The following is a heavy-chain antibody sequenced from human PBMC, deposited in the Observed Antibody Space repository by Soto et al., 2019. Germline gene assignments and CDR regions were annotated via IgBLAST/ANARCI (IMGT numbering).Heavy chain of an antibody. CDR2: IIPIFGTA. Sequence: QVQLVQSGAEVKKPGSSVKVSCKASGGTFTTYAITWVRQAPGQGLEWMGGIIPIFGTANYAQKFQGRVTITADESTSTASMHLSSLRSDDTAVHYCAREVGATLNWFDPWGQGTLVTVSS. J-gene: IGHJ5*02. CDR1: GGTFTTYA. CDR3: AREVGATLNWFDP. V-gene: IGHV1-69*01. D-gene: IGHD1-26*01.